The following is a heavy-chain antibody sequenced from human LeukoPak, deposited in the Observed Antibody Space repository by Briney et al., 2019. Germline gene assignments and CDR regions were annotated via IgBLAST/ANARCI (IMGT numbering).Heavy chain of an antibody. D-gene: IGHD2-15*01. J-gene: IGHJ4*02. V-gene: IGHV4-31*03. CDR2: IYYSGST. CDR1: GGSISSGGYY. Sequence: SETLSLTCTVSGGSISSGGYYWSWIRQHPGKGLEWIGYIYYSGSTYYNPSLKSRVTISVDTSKNQFSLKLSSVTAADTAVYYCARSGSRAEWWFDYWGQGTLVTVSS. CDR3: ARSGSRAEWWFDY.